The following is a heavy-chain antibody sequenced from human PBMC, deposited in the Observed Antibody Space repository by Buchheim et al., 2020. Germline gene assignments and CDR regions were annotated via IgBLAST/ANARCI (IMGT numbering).Heavy chain of an antibody. CDR2: TKNKGNSHVT. Sequence: EVQLVESGGGLVQPGQSLRLSCAASGFTFSDHYMNWVRQVPGKGLEWIARTKNKGNSHVTDYAASVKGRFISSREDTEKALFLQMSNLKFEDTAIYYCARDTSASLDYWSQGTL. D-gene: IGHD3-3*01. V-gene: IGHV3-72*01. J-gene: IGHJ4*02. CDR1: GFTFSDHY. CDR3: ARDTSASLDY.